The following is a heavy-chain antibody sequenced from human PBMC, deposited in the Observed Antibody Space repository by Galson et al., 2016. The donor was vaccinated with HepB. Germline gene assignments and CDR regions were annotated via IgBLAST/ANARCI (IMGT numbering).Heavy chain of an antibody. Sequence: QSGAEVKKPGESLKISCQGSGYSFAKYWIVWVRQMPGKGLEWMGIIYPGDSDTTYSPSFQGQVTISADKSISTVYLQWSSLKASDTAMYYCARQVGATHDHWGQGTLVTVSS. CDR3: ARQVGATHDH. CDR2: IYPGDSDT. CDR1: GYSFAKYW. V-gene: IGHV5-51*01. D-gene: IGHD1-26*01. J-gene: IGHJ4*02.